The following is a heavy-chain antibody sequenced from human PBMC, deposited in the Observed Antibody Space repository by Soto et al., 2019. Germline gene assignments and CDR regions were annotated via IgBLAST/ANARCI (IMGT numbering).Heavy chain of an antibody. CDR1: GYSYSGYY. V-gene: IGHV1-2*02. CDR2: INPETGGT. CDR3: ARERYPVISDGMDV. J-gene: IGHJ6*02. D-gene: IGHD2-21*01. Sequence: ESSLKGSCKGAGYSYSGYYGHRGREAPGQGLEWMGWINPETGGTSYAQKFQGRVTLSRDTSINTAYLELSRLRFDDAAVYFCARERYPVISDGMDVWGQGTTVTVSS.